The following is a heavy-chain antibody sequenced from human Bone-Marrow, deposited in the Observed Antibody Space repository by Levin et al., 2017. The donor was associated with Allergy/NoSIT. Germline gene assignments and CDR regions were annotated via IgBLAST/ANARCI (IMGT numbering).Heavy chain of an antibody. J-gene: IGHJ6*02. CDR1: GFTFSSYD. V-gene: IGHV3-13*01. CDR3: ARGATWRSVVPAATHYYYYGMDV. D-gene: IGHD2-2*01. CDR2: IGTAGDT. Sequence: PGGSLRLSCAASGFTFSSYDMHWVRQATGKGLEWVSAIGTAGDTYYPGSVKGRFTISRENAKNSLYLQMNSLRAGDTAVYYCARGATWRSVVPAATHYYYYGMDVWGQGTTVTVSS.